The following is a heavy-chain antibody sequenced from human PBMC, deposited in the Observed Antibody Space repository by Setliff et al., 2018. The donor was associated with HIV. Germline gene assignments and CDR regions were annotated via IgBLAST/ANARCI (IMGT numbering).Heavy chain of an antibody. J-gene: IGHJ4*02. CDR3: ATLDPSGGNFLAY. CDR2: IHASGKT. Sequence: PSETLSLTCTVSGDTDFYWNWIRRPPGKGLEWIGYIHASGKTNYNPSLKSRVTISLDTSKMQFSLHLTSVTAADTAVYYCATLDPSGGNFLAYWGQGTLVTVSS. D-gene: IGHD2-21*02. CDR1: GDTDFY. V-gene: IGHV4-4*09.